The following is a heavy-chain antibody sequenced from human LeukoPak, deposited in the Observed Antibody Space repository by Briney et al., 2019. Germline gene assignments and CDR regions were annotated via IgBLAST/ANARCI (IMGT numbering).Heavy chain of an antibody. V-gene: IGHV1-8*01. J-gene: IGHJ6*03. CDR3: ARALSWTTESYYYMDV. Sequence: ASVKVSCKASGYTFTSYDVNWVRQATGQGLEWIGWMNPNSGDTGHAQKFQGRVTMTKNTSITTAYMELSSLTSEDTAVYYCARALSWTTESYYYMDVWGKGTTVTVS. CDR1: GYTFTSYD. CDR2: MNPNSGDT. D-gene: IGHD3/OR15-3a*01.